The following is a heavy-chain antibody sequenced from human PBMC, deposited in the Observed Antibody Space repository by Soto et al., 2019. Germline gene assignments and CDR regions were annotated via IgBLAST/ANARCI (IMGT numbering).Heavy chain of an antibody. CDR3: VGGQYYFDY. CDR1: GFPFTTYG. J-gene: IGHJ4*02. CDR2: ISYDGSNK. V-gene: IGHV3-30*03. Sequence: QVQLVESGGGVVQPGRSLRLSCAASGFPFTTYGMHWVREGPGKGLDWVAAISYDGSNKFYADSMKGRFTISRDNSKNTLYLQMNSLRPEDTALYYCVGGQYYFDYRGQGTLVIVSS. D-gene: IGHD3-10*01.